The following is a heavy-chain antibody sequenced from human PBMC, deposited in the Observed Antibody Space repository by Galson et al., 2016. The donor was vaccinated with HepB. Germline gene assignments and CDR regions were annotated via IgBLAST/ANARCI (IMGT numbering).Heavy chain of an antibody. CDR1: GDSVSSNSVA. J-gene: IGHJ3*02. D-gene: IGHD2-15*01. Sequence: CAISGDSVSSNSVAWNWIRQSPSRGLEWLGRTYKNYATSVKSRITINSDTSKNQFSLHLNSVTPDDTAVYCCARGIWNSFDIWGQGTVVTVSS. CDR2: TYK. V-gene: IGHV6-1*01. CDR3: ARGIWNSFDI.